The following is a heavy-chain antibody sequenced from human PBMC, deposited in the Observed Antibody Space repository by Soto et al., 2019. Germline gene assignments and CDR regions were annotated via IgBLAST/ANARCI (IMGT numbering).Heavy chain of an antibody. Sequence: QVQLVQSGAEEKQPGASVRLSCKASGYDFSSYAMHWVRQAPGQRLEWMGWINIGSGNTEYSQNFQDRITITSDTSSSEENMELNSLKSEETDVYYCARHWGDFSYRLMYYYYHDLDVCGQGKMVTVSS. CDR1: GYDFSSYA. J-gene: IGHJ6*02. CDR3: ARHWGDFSYRLMYYYYHDLDV. CDR2: INIGSGNT. V-gene: IGHV1-3*04. D-gene: IGHD1-26*01.